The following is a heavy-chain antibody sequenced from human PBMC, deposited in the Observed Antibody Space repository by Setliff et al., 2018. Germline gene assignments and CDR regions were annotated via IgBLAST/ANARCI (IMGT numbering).Heavy chain of an antibody. D-gene: IGHD2-21*01. Sequence: ASVKVSCKASGYTFTSHYMHWVRQAPGLGLEWMGTINPSSGRTSYAQKFQGRVTMTRDTSTSTVYMDMSSLRSEDTAVYYCARRGERFSNWFDPWGQGTLVTVSS. V-gene: IGHV1-46*01. CDR3: ARRGERFSNWFDP. J-gene: IGHJ5*02. CDR2: INPSSGRT. CDR1: GYTFTSHY.